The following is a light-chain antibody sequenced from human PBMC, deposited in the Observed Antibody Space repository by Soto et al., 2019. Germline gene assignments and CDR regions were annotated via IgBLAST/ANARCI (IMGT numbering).Light chain of an antibody. V-gene: IGKV1-39*01. CDR1: HVISTY. Sequence: DVQMTQSPSSLSASIGDRVTISCRTSHVISTYLNWYQQKPGKAPNLLIHGASSLESGVPSRFSGSGSGTDFTLTITSLQPEDFVTYYCQQSFSTPYSFGQGTKVDIK. CDR2: GAS. J-gene: IGKJ2*03. CDR3: QQSFSTPYS.